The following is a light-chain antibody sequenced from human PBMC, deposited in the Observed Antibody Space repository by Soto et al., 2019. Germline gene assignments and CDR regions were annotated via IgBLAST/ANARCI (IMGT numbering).Light chain of an antibody. CDR3: KSYAGSNTYV. Sequence: QSALAQPPSASGSPGQSVTISCTGAGTDVGQYNYVSWYQQHPGKAPKLLIHHVSRRPSGVPARFSDSKSGNTASLTVSGLQTEDEADYYCKSYAGSNTYVFGSGTRSPS. V-gene: IGLV2-8*01. J-gene: IGLJ1*01. CDR1: GTDVGQYNY. CDR2: HVS.